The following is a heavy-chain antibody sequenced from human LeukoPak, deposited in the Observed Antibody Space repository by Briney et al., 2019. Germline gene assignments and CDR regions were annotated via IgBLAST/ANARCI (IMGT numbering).Heavy chain of an antibody. CDR1: GFPFSRSA. CDR2: ISSSGNT. CDR3: VKGRISEDGLDF. V-gene: IGHV3-23*01. D-gene: IGHD6-13*01. Sequence: GGSLDLSCAASGFPFSRSAMTWVRQPPGKGLDWVSSISSSGNTYYADSVKGRFTISRDNSKNMLYPQMNSLRAEDTAVYYCVKGRISEDGLDFWGQGTLVTVSS. J-gene: IGHJ4*02.